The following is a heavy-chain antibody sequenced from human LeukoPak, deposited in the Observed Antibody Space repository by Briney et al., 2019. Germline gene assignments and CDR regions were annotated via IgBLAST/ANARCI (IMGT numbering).Heavy chain of an antibody. D-gene: IGHD3-3*01. J-gene: IGHJ5*02. Sequence: PSQTLPLTXTVSGGSISSGDYYWSWIRQPPGKGLEWIGYIYYSGSTYYNPSLKSRVTISVDTSKNQFSLKLSSVTAADTAVYYCARDLWVASGSGYLRWFDPWGQGTLVTVSS. CDR2: IYYSGST. CDR3: ARDLWVASGSGYLRWFDP. V-gene: IGHV4-30-4*08. CDR1: GGSISSGDYY.